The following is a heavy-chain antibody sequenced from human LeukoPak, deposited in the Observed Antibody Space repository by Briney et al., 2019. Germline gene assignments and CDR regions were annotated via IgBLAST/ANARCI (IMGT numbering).Heavy chain of an antibody. J-gene: IGHJ4*02. CDR1: GFTFSSYS. CDR3: AREDSSGWYGEDY. D-gene: IGHD6-19*01. CDR2: ISSSSSTI. V-gene: IGHV3-48*02. Sequence: GGSLRLSCAAPGFTFSSYSMNWVRQAPGKGLEWVSYISSSSSTIYYADSVKGRFTISRDNAKNSLHLQMNSLRDEDTAVYYCAREDSSGWYGEDYWGQGTLVTVSS.